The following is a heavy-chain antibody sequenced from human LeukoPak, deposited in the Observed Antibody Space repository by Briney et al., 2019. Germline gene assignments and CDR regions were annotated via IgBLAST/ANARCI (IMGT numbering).Heavy chain of an antibody. V-gene: IGHV1-46*01. CDR3: VRSRRVMGLTGAPFDA. J-gene: IGHJ5*02. Sequence: GASVKVSCKASGYTFTSYYMHWVRQAPGQGLEWMGIINPSGGSTSYAQKFQGRVTMTRDTSTSTVYLHLNSLRPDDTAMYYCVRSRRVMGLTGAPFDAWGQGTLVTVSS. CDR1: GYTFTSYY. CDR2: INPSGGST. D-gene: IGHD3-16*01.